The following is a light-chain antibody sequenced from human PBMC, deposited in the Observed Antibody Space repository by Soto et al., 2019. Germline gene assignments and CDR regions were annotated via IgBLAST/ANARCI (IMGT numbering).Light chain of an antibody. Sequence: ALTQPASVSGSPGQSITISCTGTSSDVGGYNYVSWYQQHPGKAPKLMIYDVSNRPSGVSNRFSGSKSGNTASLTISGLQAEDEADYYCSSYASSSTGVFGTGTKVTVL. CDR3: SSYASSSTGV. V-gene: IGLV2-14*01. CDR1: SSDVGGYNY. CDR2: DVS. J-gene: IGLJ1*01.